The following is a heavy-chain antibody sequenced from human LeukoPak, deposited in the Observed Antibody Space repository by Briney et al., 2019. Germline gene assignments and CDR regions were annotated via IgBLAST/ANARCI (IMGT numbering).Heavy chain of an antibody. CDR1: GFTFSSYS. CDR3: ARAVEYNWFDP. V-gene: IGHV3-21*01. Sequence: GGSLRLSCAASGFTFSSYSMNWVRQAPGKGLEWVSSISSSSSYIYYADSVKGRFTISRDNAQNSLYLQMNSLRVEDTAVYYCARAVEYNWFDPWGQGTLVTVSS. CDR2: ISSSSSYI. J-gene: IGHJ5*02.